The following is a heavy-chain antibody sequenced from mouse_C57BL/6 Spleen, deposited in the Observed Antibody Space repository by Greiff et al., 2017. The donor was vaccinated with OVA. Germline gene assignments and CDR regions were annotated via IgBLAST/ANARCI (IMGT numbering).Heavy chain of an antibody. CDR2: INPSSGYT. D-gene: IGHD2-4*01. CDR1: GYTFTSYT. Sequence: VQLQQSGAELARPGASVKMSCKASGYTFTSYTMHWVKQRPGQGLEWIGYINPSSGYTKYNQKFKDKATLTADKSSSTAYMQLSSLTSEDSAVYYCAKEDYDYPFAYWGQGTLVTVSA. V-gene: IGHV1-4*01. J-gene: IGHJ3*01. CDR3: AKEDYDYPFAY.